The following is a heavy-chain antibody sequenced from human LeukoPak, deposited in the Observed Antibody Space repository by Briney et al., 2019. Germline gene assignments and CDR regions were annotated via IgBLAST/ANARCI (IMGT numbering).Heavy chain of an antibody. V-gene: IGHV3-48*04. J-gene: IGHJ4*02. CDR2: ISHTGTTM. Sequence: GGSLRLSCAASGFTFSRYWMSWVRQAPGKGLEWVSYISHTGTTMYYADSVKGRFTLSRDNARNSLYLQMNSLRAEDTAVYYCARDRGNGDSDYWGQGTLVTVSS. CDR3: ARDRGNGDSDY. CDR1: GFTFSRYW. D-gene: IGHD4-17*01.